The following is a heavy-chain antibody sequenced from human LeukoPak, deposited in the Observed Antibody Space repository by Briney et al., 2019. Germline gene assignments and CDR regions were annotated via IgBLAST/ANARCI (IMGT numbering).Heavy chain of an antibody. CDR2: ISSSSSYI. D-gene: IGHD3-22*01. J-gene: IGHJ4*02. V-gene: IGHV3-21*01. CDR3: ASGDSSGYYTACDY. CDR1: GFTFSSYR. Sequence: GGSLRLFCAASGFTFSSYRMNWVRQAPGKAREWVSSISSSSSYIYYADSVKGRFTISRDNAKNSLYLQMNSLRAEDTAVYYCASGDSSGYYTACDYWGQGTLVTLSS.